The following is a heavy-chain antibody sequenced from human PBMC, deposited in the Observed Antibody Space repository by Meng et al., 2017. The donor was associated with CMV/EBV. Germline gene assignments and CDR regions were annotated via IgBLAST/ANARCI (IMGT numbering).Heavy chain of an antibody. CDR1: GFTFDDYA. D-gene: IGHD6-13*01. Sequence: GGSLRLSCAASGFTFDDYAMHWVRQAPGKGLEWVSLISWDGGSTYYADSVKGRFTISRDNSKNSLYLQMNSLRAEDTALYYCATRQLVHRDYWGQGTLVTVSS. J-gene: IGHJ4*02. V-gene: IGHV3-43D*03. CDR3: ATRQLVHRDY. CDR2: ISWDGGST.